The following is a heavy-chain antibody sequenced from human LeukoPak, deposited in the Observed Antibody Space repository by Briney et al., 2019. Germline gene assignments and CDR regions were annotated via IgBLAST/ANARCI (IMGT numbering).Heavy chain of an antibody. CDR2: IYYSGST. J-gene: IGHJ5*02. CDR3: ARLVVVGSNWFDP. CDR1: GGSVSSSSYY. V-gene: IGHV4-39*01. D-gene: IGHD2-2*01. Sequence: SETLSLTCTVSGGSVSSSSYYWGWVRQPPGKRLEWIGNIYYSGSTYYDPSLKSRVTISVDTSKNQFSLKLTSVTAADTAVYYCARLVVVGSNWFDPWGQGTLVTVSS.